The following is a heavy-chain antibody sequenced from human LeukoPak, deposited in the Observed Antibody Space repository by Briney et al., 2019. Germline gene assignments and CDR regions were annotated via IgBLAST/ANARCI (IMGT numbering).Heavy chain of an antibody. CDR2: INHSGST. Sequence: SETLSLTCAVYGGSFSGYYWSWIRQPPGKGLEWIGEINHSGSTNYNLSLKSRVTISVDTSKNQFSLKLSSVTAADTAVYYCARRDKAFDIWGQGTMVTVSS. J-gene: IGHJ3*02. V-gene: IGHV4-34*01. CDR1: GGSFSGYY. CDR3: ARRDKAFDI.